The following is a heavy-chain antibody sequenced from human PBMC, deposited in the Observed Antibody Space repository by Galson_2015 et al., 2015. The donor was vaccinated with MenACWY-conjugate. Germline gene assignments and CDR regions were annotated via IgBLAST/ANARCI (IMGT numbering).Heavy chain of an antibody. CDR1: GYTFTSYA. J-gene: IGHJ4*02. Sequence: SVKVSCKASGYTFTSYAMYWVRQAPGQRLEWMGWINTGNGNTKYSQKFQGRVTITRDTSASTACMELSSLRSEDTAVYYCASGIYYYDSSGPLFDYWGQGTLVTVSS. D-gene: IGHD3-22*01. V-gene: IGHV1-3*04. CDR3: ASGIYYYDSSGPLFDY. CDR2: INTGNGNT.